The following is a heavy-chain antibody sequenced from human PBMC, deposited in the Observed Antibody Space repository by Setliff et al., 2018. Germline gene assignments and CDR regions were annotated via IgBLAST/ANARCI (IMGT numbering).Heavy chain of an antibody. V-gene: IGHV4-34*01. D-gene: IGHD5-18*01. CDR1: GGSFSGSY. Sequence: SETLSLTCAVNGGSFSGSYWSWIRQPPGKGLEWIGEIHPSGNTYYNPSLKSRVTISVDTSKNQFSLKLSSVTAADTAVYYCAREIHSAAYNWFDPWGQGTLVTVS. CDR3: AREIHSAAYNWFDP. J-gene: IGHJ5*02. CDR2: IHPSGNT.